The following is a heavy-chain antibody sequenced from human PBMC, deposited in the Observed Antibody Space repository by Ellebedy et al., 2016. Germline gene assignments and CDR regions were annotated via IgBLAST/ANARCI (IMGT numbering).Heavy chain of an antibody. V-gene: IGHV4-39*07. D-gene: IGHD3-22*01. CDR2: IYYSGST. CDR3: ARGAMIVVD. Sequence: SETLSLXCFVSEDSISSTSYYWGWIRQPPGKGLEWIGTIYYSGSTYYNPSLKSRVTISVDTSKNQFSLKLSSVTAADTAVYYCARGAMIVVDWGQGTLVTVSS. J-gene: IGHJ4*02. CDR1: EDSISSTSYY.